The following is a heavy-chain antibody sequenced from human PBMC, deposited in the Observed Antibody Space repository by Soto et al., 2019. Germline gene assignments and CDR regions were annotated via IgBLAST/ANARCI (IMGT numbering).Heavy chain of an antibody. CDR1: AFSLSTGGVG. V-gene: IGHV2-5*02. J-gene: IGHJ6*02. CDR3: IQSRCGGDCLQSYASYYYYGMDV. Sequence: ITLKESGPTLVKPTQTLTLTCTFSAFSLSTGGVGVGWIHQPPGKALEWLALLYWDDDKRYSPSLRSRLTITKDTSNSQVVLTMTNMDPVGTATYYCIQSRCGGDCLQSYASYYYYGMDVWGQGTTVTVSS. D-gene: IGHD2-21*02. CDR2: LYWDDDK.